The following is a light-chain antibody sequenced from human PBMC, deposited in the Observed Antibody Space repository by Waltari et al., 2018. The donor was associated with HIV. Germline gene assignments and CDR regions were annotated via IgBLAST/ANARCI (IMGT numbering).Light chain of an antibody. Sequence: SYEVTQPPSVSVSPGQTASITCSGDNLGDKYACWYQQRPGQSPALVIYQDSKRPSAIPERFSGSNSGNTATLTISGTQAMDEADYYCQAWDSSTVVFGGGTKLTVL. CDR3: QAWDSSTVV. CDR2: QDS. V-gene: IGLV3-1*01. J-gene: IGLJ2*01. CDR1: NLGDKY.